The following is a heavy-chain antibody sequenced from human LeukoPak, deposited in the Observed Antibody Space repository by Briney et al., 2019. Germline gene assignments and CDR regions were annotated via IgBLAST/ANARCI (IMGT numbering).Heavy chain of an antibody. CDR3: AKGLNSYGYYYYMDV. CDR2: IIPIFGTA. Sequence: SVKVSCKASRGTFSSYAINWVRQAPGQGLEWMGGIIPIFGTANYAQKFQGRVTITADESTSTAYMELSSLRSEDTAVYYCAKGLNSYGYYYYMDVWGKGTTVTVSS. CDR1: RGTFSSYA. J-gene: IGHJ6*03. V-gene: IGHV1-69*13. D-gene: IGHD5-18*01.